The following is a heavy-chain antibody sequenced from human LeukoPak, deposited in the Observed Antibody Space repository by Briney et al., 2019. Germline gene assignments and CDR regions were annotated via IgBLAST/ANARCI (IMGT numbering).Heavy chain of an antibody. J-gene: IGHJ4*02. CDR3: ATLWEASMVTKGN. D-gene: IGHD3-10*01. CDR1: GYTFTAYY. V-gene: IGHV1-2*06. Sequence: ASVRVSCKAPGYTFTAYYMHWVRQAPGQGLEWMGRINPNSGGTNYAQKFQGRVTMTRDTSISTAYMELTRPRSDDTAVYYCATLWEASMVTKGNWGQGTLVTVSS. CDR2: INPNSGGT.